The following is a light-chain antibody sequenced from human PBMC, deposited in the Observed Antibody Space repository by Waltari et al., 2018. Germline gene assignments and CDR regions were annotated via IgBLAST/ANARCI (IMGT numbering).Light chain of an antibody. CDR3: YSTDRSKQRV. CDR1: AVPKKF. Sequence: SYELTQSTSVSVSPGQTARITCSGDAVPKKFVYWYQQKSGQAPVLVIYEDTKRPSGMPERFAGSISGTTATLTVSGAQVEDEADYFCYSTDRSKQRVFGGGTKLTVL. V-gene: IGLV3-10*01. CDR2: EDT. J-gene: IGLJ3*02.